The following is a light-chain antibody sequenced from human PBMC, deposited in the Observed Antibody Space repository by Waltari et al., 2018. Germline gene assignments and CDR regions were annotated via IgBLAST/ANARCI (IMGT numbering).Light chain of an antibody. J-gene: IGLJ2*01. CDR3: STWDDSLNGVV. Sequence: QSVLAQPPSASGTPGQRVTISCSGIKSILQATTVNWYQQVPGTAPNLLIYDTYQRPSGVPDRFSGSKSGSSASLAISGLQSEDEADYFCSTWDDSLNGVVFGGGTRLTVL. CDR2: DTY. V-gene: IGLV1-44*01. CDR1: KSILQATT.